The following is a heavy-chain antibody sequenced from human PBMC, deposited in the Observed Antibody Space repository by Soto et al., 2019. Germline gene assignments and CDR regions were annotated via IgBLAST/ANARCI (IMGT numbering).Heavy chain of an antibody. CDR3: ATNGDYYDSSGPKYFHH. Sequence: QVQLQESGPGLVRPSQTLSLTCTVSGGSISRGGYYWNWISQHPGKGLECIGYIYYTGSTSYNPSLKSRVTISVDTSKNHFSLKLSSLTAADTAVYYCATNGDYYDSSGPKYFHHWGQGTLVTVS. V-gene: IGHV4-31*03. CDR2: IYYTGST. CDR1: GGSISRGGYY. J-gene: IGHJ1*01. D-gene: IGHD3-22*01.